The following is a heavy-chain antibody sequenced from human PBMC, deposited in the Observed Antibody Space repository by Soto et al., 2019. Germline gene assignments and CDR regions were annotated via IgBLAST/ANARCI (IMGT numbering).Heavy chain of an antibody. CDR3: VRIHLSNGHKRMDV. D-gene: IGHD5-18*01. CDR1: AGTTILRYRF. V-gene: IGHV4-31*02. Sequence: PSQTRSQQWFGSAGTTILRYRFWCWVRQHPGKGLEWIGYIYYTGSTYYDPSLKSRITISLDTSKNQFSLKLSSVAAADTAVYYCVRIHLSNGHKRMDVSTRGTTVT. J-gene: IGHJ6*01. CDR2: IYYTGST.